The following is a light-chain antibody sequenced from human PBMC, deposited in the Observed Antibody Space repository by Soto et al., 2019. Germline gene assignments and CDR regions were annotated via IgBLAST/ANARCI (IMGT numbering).Light chain of an antibody. Sequence: EIVLTQSPGTLSLSPGERATLSCRASQSVSSSYLAWYQQNPGQPPRLLIYGASSRATGIPDRFSGSGSGTDFTLTISRLEPEDFAVYYCQQYGSSPPNTFGQGTKLEIK. CDR2: GAS. CDR3: QQYGSSPPNT. V-gene: IGKV3-20*01. CDR1: QSVSSSY. J-gene: IGKJ2*01.